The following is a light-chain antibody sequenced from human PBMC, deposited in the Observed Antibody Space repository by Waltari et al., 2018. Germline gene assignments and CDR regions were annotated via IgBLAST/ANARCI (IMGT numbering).Light chain of an antibody. J-gene: IGLJ2*01. V-gene: IGLV3-27*01. Sequence: SYELTQPSSVSVSPGQTARITCSGDVLAKKYARWFQQKPGQAPVLVIYKDSERPSGLPGRFSGSSSGTTVTLTISGAQVEDEADYYCYSAADNFYVVFGGGTKLTVL. CDR2: KDS. CDR1: VLAKKY. CDR3: YSAADNFYVV.